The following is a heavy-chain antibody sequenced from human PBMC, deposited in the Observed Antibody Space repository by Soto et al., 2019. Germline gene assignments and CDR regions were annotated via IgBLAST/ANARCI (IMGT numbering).Heavy chain of an antibody. CDR1: GFTFSSYG. D-gene: IGHD5-18*01. V-gene: IGHV3-30*18. CDR3: AKDRGYSYGPLDY. Sequence: GSLRLSCAASGFTFSSYGMHWVRQAPGKGLEWVAVISYDGSNKYYADSVKGRFTISRDNSKNTLYLQMNSLRAEDTAVYYCAKDRGYSYGPLDYWGQGTLVTVSS. J-gene: IGHJ4*02. CDR2: ISYDGSNK.